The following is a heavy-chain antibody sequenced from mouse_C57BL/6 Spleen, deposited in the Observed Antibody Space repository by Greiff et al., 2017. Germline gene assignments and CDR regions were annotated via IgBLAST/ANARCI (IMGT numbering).Heavy chain of an antibody. CDR3: AIVTTYYFDY. CDR1: GYSITSGYY. V-gene: IGHV3-6*01. Sequence: EVKLQESGPGLVKPSQSLSLTCSVTGYSITSGYYWNWIRQFPGNKLEWMGYISYDGSNNYNPSLKNRISITRDTSKNQFFLKLNSVTTEDTATYYCAIVTTYYFDYWGQGTTLTVSS. D-gene: IGHD2-1*01. J-gene: IGHJ2*01. CDR2: ISYDGSN.